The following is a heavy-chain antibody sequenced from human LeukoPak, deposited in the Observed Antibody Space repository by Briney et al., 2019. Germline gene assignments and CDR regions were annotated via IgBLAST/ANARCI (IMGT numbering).Heavy chain of an antibody. Sequence: SETLSLTCTVSGGSISSYYWSWIRQPPGKGLEWIGYIYYSGSTNYNPSLKSRVTISLDTSKNQFSLKLRSVTAADTAVYYCARLGSYYGTIDYWGQGTLVTVSS. J-gene: IGHJ4*02. CDR3: ARLGSYYGTIDY. CDR1: GGSISSYY. CDR2: IYYSGST. D-gene: IGHD1-26*01. V-gene: IGHV4-59*08.